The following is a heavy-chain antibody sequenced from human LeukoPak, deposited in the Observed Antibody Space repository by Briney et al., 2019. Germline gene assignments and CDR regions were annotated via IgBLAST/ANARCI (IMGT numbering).Heavy chain of an antibody. V-gene: IGHV3-30*02. CDR1: GFTFSSYG. CDR2: IRYDGSNK. Sequence: GGSLRLSCAASGFTFSSYGMHWVRQAPGKGLEWVAFIRYDGSNKYYADSVKGRFTISRDNAKNSLYLQMNSLRAEDTAVYYCARDVGAAFDYWGQETLVTVSS. J-gene: IGHJ4*02. CDR3: ARDVGAAFDY. D-gene: IGHD1-26*01.